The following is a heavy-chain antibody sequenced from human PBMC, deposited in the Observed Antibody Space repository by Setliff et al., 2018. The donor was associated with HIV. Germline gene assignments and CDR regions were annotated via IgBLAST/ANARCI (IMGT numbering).Heavy chain of an antibody. J-gene: IGHJ3*02. CDR2: ISSYNDKA. CDR3: ARGGVRGYSYGEAFDI. V-gene: IGHV1-18*01. Sequence: ASVKVSCKASGYTFINYGISWVRQAPGQGLEWMGWISSYNDKANYAQKFHGRLTITADDSTRTVYMELNSLGSGDTAVYYCARGGVRGYSYGEAFDIWGQGTLVTVSS. CDR1: GYTFINYG. D-gene: IGHD5-18*01.